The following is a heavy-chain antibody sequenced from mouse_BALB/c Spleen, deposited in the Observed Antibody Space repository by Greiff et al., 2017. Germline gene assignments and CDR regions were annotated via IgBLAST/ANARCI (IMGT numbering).Heavy chain of an antibody. CDR2: ISSGGST. J-gene: IGHJ2*01. D-gene: IGHD1-1*01. V-gene: IGHV5-6-5*01. CDR1: GFTFSSYA. Sequence: EVQVVESGGGLVKPGGSLKLSCAASGFTFSSYAMSWVRQTPEKRLEWVASISSGGSTYYPDSVKGRFTISRDNARNILYLQMSSLRSEDTAMYYCAREDYGSSYDPFDYWGQGTTLTVSS. CDR3: AREDYGSSYDPFDY.